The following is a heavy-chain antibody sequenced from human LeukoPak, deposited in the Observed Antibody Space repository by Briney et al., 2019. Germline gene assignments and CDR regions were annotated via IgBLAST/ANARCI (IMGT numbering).Heavy chain of an antibody. J-gene: IGHJ3*02. CDR1: GFTVSSNY. CDR3: ARDQGYSRAFDI. V-gene: IGHV3-66*01. CDR2: IYSGGST. Sequence: GSLRLSCAASGFTVSSNYMNWVRQAPGKGLEWVSVIYSGGSTYYADSVKGRFTISRDNSKNTLYFQMNSLRAEDTAVYYCARDQGYSRAFDIWGQGTMVTVSS. D-gene: IGHD2-21*01.